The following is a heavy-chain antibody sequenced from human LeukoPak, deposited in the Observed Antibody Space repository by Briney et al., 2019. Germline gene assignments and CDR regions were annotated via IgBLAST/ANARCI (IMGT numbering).Heavy chain of an antibody. CDR1: GGXISSGGYY. J-gene: IGHJ3*02. CDR3: ARVVDFDWLSHDAFDI. D-gene: IGHD3-9*01. Sequence: SQTLSLTCTVSGGXISSGGYYWSWIRQHPGKGLEWVGYIYYSGSTYYNPSLKSRVTISVDTSRNQFSLKLSSVTAADTAVYYCARVVDFDWLSHDAFDIWGQGTMVTVSS. CDR2: IYYSGST. V-gene: IGHV4-31*03.